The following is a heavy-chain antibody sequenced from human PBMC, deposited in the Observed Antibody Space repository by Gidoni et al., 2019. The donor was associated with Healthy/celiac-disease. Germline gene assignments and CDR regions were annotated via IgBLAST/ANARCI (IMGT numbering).Heavy chain of an antibody. CDR1: GFTFSSYG. CDR2: IWYDGSNK. D-gene: IGHD3-10*01. J-gene: IGHJ4*02. CDR3: AAVENGSGSYSDY. Sequence: QVQLVESGGGVVQPGRSLRLSCAASGFTFSSYGMHWVRQAPGKGLEWVAVIWYDGSNKYYADSVKGRFTISRDNSKNTLYLQMNSLRAEDTAVYYCAAVENGSGSYSDYWGQGTLVTVSS. V-gene: IGHV3-33*01.